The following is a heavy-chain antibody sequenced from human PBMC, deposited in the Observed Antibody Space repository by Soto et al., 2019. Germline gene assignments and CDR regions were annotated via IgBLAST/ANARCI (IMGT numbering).Heavy chain of an antibody. CDR1: GYSFTSYW. CDR2: IYPGDSDT. Sequence: GESLKISCKGSGYSFTSYWIGWVRQMPGKGLEWMGIIYPGDSDTRYSPSFQGQVTISADKSISTAYLQWSSLKASDTAMYYCARSRTFEYSSSSYFDYWGQGTLVTVSS. J-gene: IGHJ4*02. V-gene: IGHV5-51*01. D-gene: IGHD6-6*01. CDR3: ARSRTFEYSSSSYFDY.